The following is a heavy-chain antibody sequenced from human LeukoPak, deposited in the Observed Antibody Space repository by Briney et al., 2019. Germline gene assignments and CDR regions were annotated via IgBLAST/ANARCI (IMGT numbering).Heavy chain of an antibody. D-gene: IGHD4-23*01. J-gene: IGHJ4*02. CDR2: IVGSGGST. V-gene: IGHV3-23*01. CDR1: GFTFSNYA. CDR3: ARGATVVTADY. Sequence: GGSLRLSCAASGFTFSNYAMSWVRQAPGKGLEWVSAIVGSGGSTYYADSVKGRFSISRDNSKNTLYLQMNSLRAEDTAVYYCARGATVVTADYWGQGTLVTVSS.